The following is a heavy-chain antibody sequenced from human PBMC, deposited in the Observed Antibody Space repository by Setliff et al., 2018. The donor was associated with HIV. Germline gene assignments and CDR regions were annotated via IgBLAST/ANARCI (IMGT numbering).Heavy chain of an antibody. D-gene: IGHD3-22*01. Sequence: ETLSLTCTVYGGSFSNYYTNWIRQPPGKGLEWIGELSPSGTTRPNPSLQSRVIISLDTSKNQFSLKLTSVTAADTAMYYCASRIYYYDESRVLREEGFVPWGQGTLVTVSS. CDR3: ASRIYYYDESRVLREEGFVP. CDR2: LSPSGTT. J-gene: IGHJ5*02. V-gene: IGHV4-34*01. CDR1: GGSFSNYY.